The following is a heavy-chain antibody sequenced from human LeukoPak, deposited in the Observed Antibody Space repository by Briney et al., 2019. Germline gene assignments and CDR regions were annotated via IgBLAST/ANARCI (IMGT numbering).Heavy chain of an antibody. V-gene: IGHV4-59*01. Sequence: SETLSLTCTVSGGSISSYYWSWIRQPPGKGLEWIGYIYYSGSTNYTPSLKSRVTISVDMSKNQFSLKLRSVTAADTAVYYCARYPGLEGAGSKGAFDYWGQGTLVTVSS. CDR3: ARYPGLEGAGSKGAFDY. D-gene: IGHD3-10*01. CDR2: IYYSGST. CDR1: GGSISSYY. J-gene: IGHJ4*02.